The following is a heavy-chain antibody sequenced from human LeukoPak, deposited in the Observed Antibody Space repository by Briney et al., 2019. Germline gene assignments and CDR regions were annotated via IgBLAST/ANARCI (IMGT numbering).Heavy chain of an antibody. J-gene: IGHJ4*02. V-gene: IGHV1-69*13. CDR3: AREWAGYGSGSYYCY. CDR2: IIPLFGTA. CDR1: GGTFSNYA. Sequence: ASVKASCKASGGTFSNYAISWVRQAPGQGLEWMGGIIPLFGTANYAQKFLGRVIITADEFTSTTYMYLGSLKSEDTAVYYCAREWAGYGSGSYYCYWGQGTLVTVSS. D-gene: IGHD3-10*01.